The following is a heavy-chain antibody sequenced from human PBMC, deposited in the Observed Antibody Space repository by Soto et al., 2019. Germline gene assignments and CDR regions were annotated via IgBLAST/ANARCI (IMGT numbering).Heavy chain of an antibody. V-gene: IGHV1-46*01. CDR3: ARDHNFGFILYAMDV. J-gene: IGHJ6*02. CDR1: GYTFTSHS. D-gene: IGHD2-15*01. Sequence: GASVKVSCKASGYTFTSHSMHWVRQAPGQGLEWMGIINPSSGRTSYAQNFQGRVTMTSDTSTSIVYMEMSSLKSEDTAVYYCARDHNFGFILYAMDVWGQGTTVTVSS. CDR2: INPSSGRT.